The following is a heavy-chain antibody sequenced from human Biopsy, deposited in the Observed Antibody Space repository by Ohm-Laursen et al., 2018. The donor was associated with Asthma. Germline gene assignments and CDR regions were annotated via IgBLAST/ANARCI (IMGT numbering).Heavy chain of an antibody. V-gene: IGHV3-30-3*01. CDR1: GFTFSSYA. J-gene: IGHJ4*02. CDR2: ISYDGSNK. D-gene: IGHD1-26*01. Sequence: SLRLSCAASGFTFSSYAMHWVRQAPGKGLEWVAVISYDGSNKYYADSVKGRFTISRDNSKNTLYLQMNSLRAEDTAVYYCARDAWELQKPYAYHFDYWGQGTLVTVSS. CDR3: ARDAWELQKPYAYHFDY.